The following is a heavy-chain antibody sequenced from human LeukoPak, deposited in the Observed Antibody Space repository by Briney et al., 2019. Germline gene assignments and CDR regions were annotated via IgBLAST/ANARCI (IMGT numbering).Heavy chain of an antibody. CDR1: GFTFSSYA. Sequence: GGSLRLSCAASGFTFSSYAMSWVRQAPGKGLEWVSAISGSGGSTYYADSVKGRFTISRDNSKNTLYLQMNSLRAEDTAVYYCARFAAGGSYYYYMDVWGKGTTVTVSS. CDR3: ARFAAGGSYYYYMDV. D-gene: IGHD3-10*01. J-gene: IGHJ6*03. V-gene: IGHV3-23*01. CDR2: ISGSGGST.